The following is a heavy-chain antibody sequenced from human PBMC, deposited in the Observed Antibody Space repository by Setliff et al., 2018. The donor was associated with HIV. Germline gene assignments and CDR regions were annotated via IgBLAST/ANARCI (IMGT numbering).Heavy chain of an antibody. Sequence: ASVKVSCKTSEYDINDQYINWVRQAPGQGLEWMGWINLNTGATKYAQKLQVRVTLTRDTSMTTAYMELRSLRSDDTAVCYCVRSPGSFISTDSTEAGDYWGQGTLVTVSS. D-gene: IGHD3-22*01. CDR2: INLNTGAT. CDR3: VRSPGSFISTDSTEAGDY. V-gene: IGHV1-2*02. J-gene: IGHJ4*02. CDR1: EYDINDQY.